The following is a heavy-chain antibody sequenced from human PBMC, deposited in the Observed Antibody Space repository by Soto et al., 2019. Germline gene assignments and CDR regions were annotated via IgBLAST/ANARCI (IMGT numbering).Heavy chain of an antibody. CDR3: ARAFVYDFWSGYIAHAYGMDV. CDR2: IYYSGAK. Sequence: TLYLTCTISGCSICDEYHYWSWVSQSPGKGLEWIGHIYYSGAKYLSEALERRVTMSLDTSKNQFSLKLSSVTAADTAVYYCARAFVYDFWSGYIAHAYGMDVWGQGTTVNVSS. J-gene: IGHJ6*02. CDR1: GCSICDEYHY. D-gene: IGHD3-3*01. V-gene: IGHV4-30-4*01.